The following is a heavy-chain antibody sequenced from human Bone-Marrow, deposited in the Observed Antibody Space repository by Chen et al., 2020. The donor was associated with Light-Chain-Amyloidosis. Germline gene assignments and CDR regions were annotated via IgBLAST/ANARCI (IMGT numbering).Heavy chain of an antibody. Sequence: QVQLVQAGAEVKRPGASVKVSCKVSGDTLTELSVHWVRQPPGKGLEWVGGSEHEDDKKLYSQKFQGRVTMTCDTSTDTAYMELSILTSDDTAVYFCATRWDAFDIWGQGTLVTVSS. D-gene: IGHD6-13*01. CDR1: GDTLTELS. J-gene: IGHJ3*02. CDR2: SEHEDDKK. V-gene: IGHV1-24*01. CDR3: ATRWDAFDI.